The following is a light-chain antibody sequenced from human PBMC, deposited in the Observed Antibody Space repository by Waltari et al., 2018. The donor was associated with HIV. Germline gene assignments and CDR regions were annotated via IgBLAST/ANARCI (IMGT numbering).Light chain of an antibody. Sequence: QSALTQPASVSGSPGQSITVSCXGXSSDVGGYNYLSWYQQHPGKAPKLIIXDVTYRPSGVSNRFXXSKSGXTASLTISGLQAEDEADYYCISYTSSSTLVFGGGTKVTVL. CDR1: SSDVGGYNY. J-gene: IGLJ2*01. CDR3: ISYTSSSTLV. V-gene: IGLV2-14*03. CDR2: DVT.